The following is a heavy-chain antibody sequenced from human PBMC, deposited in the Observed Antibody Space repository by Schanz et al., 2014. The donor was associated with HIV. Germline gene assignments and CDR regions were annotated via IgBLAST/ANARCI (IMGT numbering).Heavy chain of an antibody. V-gene: IGHV3-33*06. Sequence: QVQLVESGGGVVQPGRSLRLSCAASGFTFRSYGMHWVRQAPGKGLEWVAVIWYDGSNKYYADSVKGRFTISRDNSRNTLYLQMNSLRAEDTAVYYCAKVTPLRCLDYWGQGTLVTVSS. D-gene: IGHD4-17*01. J-gene: IGHJ4*02. CDR2: IWYDGSNK. CDR3: AKVTPLRCLDY. CDR1: GFTFRSYG.